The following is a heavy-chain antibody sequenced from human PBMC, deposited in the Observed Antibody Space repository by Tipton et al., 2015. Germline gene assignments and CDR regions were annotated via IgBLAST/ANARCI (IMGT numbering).Heavy chain of an antibody. CDR2: IIPMFGTV. V-gene: IGHV1-69*06. Sequence: QLVQSGAEVKKPGSSVKVSCKASGGIFSSSALSWVRQAPGQGLEWMGGIIPMFGTVKYAQKFQGRVTITADKSTSTAYMELSSLRSEDTAVYYCAREEDYGDYRFDYWGQGTLVTVSS. CDR1: GGIFSSSA. J-gene: IGHJ4*02. CDR3: AREEDYGDYRFDY. D-gene: IGHD4-17*01.